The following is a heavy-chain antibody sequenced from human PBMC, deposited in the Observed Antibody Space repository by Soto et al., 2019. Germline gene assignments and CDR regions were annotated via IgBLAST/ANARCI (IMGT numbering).Heavy chain of an antibody. Sequence: GESLQISCKGSGYSFTIYWIGWVRQMPGKGLEWMGIIYPGDSDTRYSPSFQGQVTISADKSISTAYPQLSILKASDTAMYYFARHSPRVYYENSDYYYDGMEDWGQGTTVTVAS. V-gene: IGHV5-51*01. CDR1: GYSFTIYW. CDR3: ARHSPRVYYENSDYYYDGMED. J-gene: IGHJ6*02. D-gene: IGHD3-22*01. CDR2: IYPGDSDT.